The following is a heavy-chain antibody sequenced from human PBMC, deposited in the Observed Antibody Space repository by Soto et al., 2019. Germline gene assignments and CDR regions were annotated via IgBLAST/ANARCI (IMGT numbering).Heavy chain of an antibody. CDR2: ISYDGSNK. Sequence: PGWYLRLSCAASGFTFSSYGMHWVRQAPGKGLEWVAVISYDGSNKYYADSVKGRFTISRDNSKNTLYMQMNSLRAEDTAVYYCAKDPGHILVVTAIHPGWFDPCGKGT. D-gene: IGHD2-21*02. CDR1: GFTFSSYG. V-gene: IGHV3-30*18. CDR3: AKDPGHILVVTAIHPGWFDP. J-gene: IGHJ5*02.